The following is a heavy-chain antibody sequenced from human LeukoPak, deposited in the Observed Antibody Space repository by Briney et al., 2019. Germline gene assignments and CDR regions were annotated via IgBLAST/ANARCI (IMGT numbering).Heavy chain of an antibody. Sequence: ASVKVSCKASGYTFTSYDINWVRQATGQGLEWMGWMNPNSGGTNYAQKFQGRVTMTRDTSISTAYMELSRLRSDDTAVYYCARSTVVLDYWGQGTLVTVSS. D-gene: IGHD4-23*01. CDR2: MNPNSGGT. CDR1: GYTFTSYD. CDR3: ARSTVVLDY. J-gene: IGHJ4*02. V-gene: IGHV1-2*02.